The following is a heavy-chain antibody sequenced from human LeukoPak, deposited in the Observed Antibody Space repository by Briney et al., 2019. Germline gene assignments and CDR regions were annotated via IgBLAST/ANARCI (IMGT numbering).Heavy chain of an antibody. J-gene: IGHJ4*02. CDR1: GGSISSGDYC. D-gene: IGHD3-10*01. V-gene: IGHV4-31*03. Sequence: SETLSLTCTVSGGSISSGDYCWIWIRQPPEKSLEWISYIFYSGGTYYNPSLKSRVTISVDTSKNQFSLKLSSVTAADTAVYYCARGSTLIRGFDYWGQGTLVTVSS. CDR2: IFYSGGT. CDR3: ARGSTLIRGFDY.